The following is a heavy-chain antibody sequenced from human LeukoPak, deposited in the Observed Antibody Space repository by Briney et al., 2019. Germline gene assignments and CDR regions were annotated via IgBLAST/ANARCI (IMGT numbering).Heavy chain of an antibody. J-gene: IGHJ4*02. Sequence: PGGSLRLSCAASGFTFSSYAMHWVRQPPGKGLEWIGEVHLDGRTNYNPSLESRLTMSVDVSENQVSLKLTSVTAADTAVYYCAREGGFYRPLDYSGQGTLVTVSS. D-gene: IGHD3-3*01. CDR2: VHLDGRT. CDR3: AREGGFYRPLDY. CDR1: GFTFSSYA. V-gene: IGHV4-4*02.